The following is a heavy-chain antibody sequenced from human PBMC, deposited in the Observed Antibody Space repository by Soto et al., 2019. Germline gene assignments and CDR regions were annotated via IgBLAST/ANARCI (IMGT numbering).Heavy chain of an antibody. CDR2: FDPEDGET. J-gene: IGHJ6*02. Sequence: QVHLVQSGAEVKKPGASVKVSCKVSGYTLTELSMHWVRQAPGEVLEWMGGFDPEDGETIYAQQFQGRVTMTEDTSTDTAYMELSSLRSEDTAVYYCAILRLVSGQYSYYYGLDVWGQGTTVTVSS. D-gene: IGHD1-26*01. CDR3: AILRLVSGQYSYYYGLDV. CDR1: GYTLTELS. V-gene: IGHV1-24*01.